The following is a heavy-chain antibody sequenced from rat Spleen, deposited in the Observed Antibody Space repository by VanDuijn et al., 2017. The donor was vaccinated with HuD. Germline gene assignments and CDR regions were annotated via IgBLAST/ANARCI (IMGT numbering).Heavy chain of an antibody. D-gene: IGHD4-3*01. Sequence: EVELVESGGGLVQPGRSMRLSCAASGFTFSKYGMAWVRQAPTKGLEWVASISASGGSSYYRDSVKGRFTISRDDEESTLYLQMDSLRSEDTATYFCARLGGLRNWFAYWGQGTLVTVSS. CDR3: ARLGGLRNWFAY. CDR2: ISASGGSS. J-gene: IGHJ3*01. V-gene: IGHV5-25*01. CDR1: GFTFSKYG.